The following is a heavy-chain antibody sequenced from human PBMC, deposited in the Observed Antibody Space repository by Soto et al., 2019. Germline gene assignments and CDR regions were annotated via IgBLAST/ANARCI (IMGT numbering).Heavy chain of an antibody. CDR3: ARVTGSGNYPGVLDS. CDR1: GFTFSSYW. CDR2: IKQDGSKK. V-gene: IGHV3-7*05. Sequence: PGGSLRLSCAASGFTFSSYWMNWVRQAPGKGLEWVANIKQDGSKKYYVDSVKGRFTISRDNTKNSLYLQMNSLRAEDTAIYYCARVTGSGNYPGVLDSWGQGTLVTVSS. D-gene: IGHD1-26*01. J-gene: IGHJ4*02.